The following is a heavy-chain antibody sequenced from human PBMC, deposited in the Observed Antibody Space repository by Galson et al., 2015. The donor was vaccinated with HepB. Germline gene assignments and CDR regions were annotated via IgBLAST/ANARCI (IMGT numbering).Heavy chain of an antibody. CDR1: GFTFSDYY. CDR3: ARFIAVGIISFDY. Sequence: SLRLSCAASGFTFSDYYMSWIRQAPGKGLEWVSYISSSSSYTNYADSVKGRFTISRDNAKNSLYLQMNSLRAEDTAVYYCARFIAVGIISFDYWGQGTLVTVSS. CDR2: ISSSSSYT. V-gene: IGHV3-11*03. D-gene: IGHD6-19*01. J-gene: IGHJ4*02.